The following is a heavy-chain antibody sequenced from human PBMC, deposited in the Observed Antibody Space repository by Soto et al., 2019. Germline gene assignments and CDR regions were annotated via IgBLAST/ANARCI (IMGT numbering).Heavy chain of an antibody. CDR2: INHSGST. Sequence: SETLSLTCAVYGGSFSGYYLSWIRQPPGKGLEWIGEINHSGSTNYNPSLKSRVTISVDTSKNQFSLKLSSVTAADTAVYYCARSWFGEYFDYWGQGTLVTVSS. J-gene: IGHJ4*02. CDR3: ARSWFGEYFDY. CDR1: GGSFSGYY. V-gene: IGHV4-34*01. D-gene: IGHD3-10*01.